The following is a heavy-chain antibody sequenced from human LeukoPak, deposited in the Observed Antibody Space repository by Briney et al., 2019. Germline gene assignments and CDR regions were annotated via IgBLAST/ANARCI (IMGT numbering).Heavy chain of an antibody. J-gene: IGHJ4*02. Sequence: SETLSLTCTVSGGSISSGGYYWSWIRQHPGKGLEWIGYIYYSGSTYYNPSLKSRVTISVDTSKNQFSLKLSSVTAADTAVYYCARRRGTYDSSGLCYFDYWGQGTLVTVSS. V-gene: IGHV4-31*03. CDR1: GGSISSGGYY. CDR3: ARRRGTYDSSGLCYFDY. D-gene: IGHD3-22*01. CDR2: IYYSGST.